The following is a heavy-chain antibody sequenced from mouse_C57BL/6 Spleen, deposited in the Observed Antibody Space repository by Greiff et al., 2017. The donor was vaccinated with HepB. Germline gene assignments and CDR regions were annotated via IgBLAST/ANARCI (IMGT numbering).Heavy chain of an antibody. D-gene: IGHD1-1*01. V-gene: IGHV1-82*01. CDR1: GYAFSSSW. Sequence: QVQLKQSGPELVKPGASVKISCKASGYAFSSSWMNWVKQRPGKGLEWIGRIYPGDGDTNYNGKFKGKATLTADKSSSTAYMQLSSLTSEDSAVYFCARTTTVVGGVYFDYWGQGTTLTVSS. CDR3: ARTTTVVGGVYFDY. CDR2: IYPGDGDT. J-gene: IGHJ2*01.